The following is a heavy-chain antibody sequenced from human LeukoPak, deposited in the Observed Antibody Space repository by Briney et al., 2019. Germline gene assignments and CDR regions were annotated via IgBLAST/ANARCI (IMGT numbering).Heavy chain of an antibody. D-gene: IGHD7-27*01. J-gene: IGHJ4*02. CDR3: ARVGIHDLIGVDY. Sequence: GRSLRLSCAASGFTFSSYSMNWVRQAPGKGLEWVSSISSSSSYIYYADSVKGRFTISRDNAKNSLYLQMNSLRAEDTAVYYCARVGIHDLIGVDYWGQGTLVTVSS. CDR1: GFTFSSYS. V-gene: IGHV3-21*01. CDR2: ISSSSSYI.